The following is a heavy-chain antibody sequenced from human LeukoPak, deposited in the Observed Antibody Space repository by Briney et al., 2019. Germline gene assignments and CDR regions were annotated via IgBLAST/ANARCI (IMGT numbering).Heavy chain of an antibody. V-gene: IGHV3-23*01. J-gene: IGHJ4*02. Sequence: PGAYLRLSCAASGFTFSSYAMTWVRQAPGKGLEWVSGISDSGGSTHYADSVKGRFTISRDNSKNTLYLQMNSLRAEDTAVYYCAVSTPGFDYWGQATLVTDCS. CDR2: ISDSGGST. D-gene: IGHD2-15*01. CDR3: AVSTPGFDY. CDR1: GFTFSSYA.